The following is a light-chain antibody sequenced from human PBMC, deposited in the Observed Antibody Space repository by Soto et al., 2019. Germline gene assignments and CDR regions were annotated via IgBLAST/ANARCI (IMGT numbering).Light chain of an antibody. J-gene: IGLJ2*01. V-gene: IGLV1-44*01. CDR1: SSNIGSNT. CDR3: AAWDDSLNGLVV. Sequence: QSVLTQPPSASGTPGQRVTISCSGSSSNIGSNTANWYQQLPGTAPKLLIYSNNQRPSGVPDPFSGSKSGTSASLAISGLQSEDEADYYCAAWDDSLNGLVVFGGGTKLTVL. CDR2: SNN.